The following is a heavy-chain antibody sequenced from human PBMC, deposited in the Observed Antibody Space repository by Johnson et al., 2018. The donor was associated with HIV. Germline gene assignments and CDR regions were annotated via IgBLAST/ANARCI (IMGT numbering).Heavy chain of an antibody. CDR2: IYSGGST. CDR3: LFGGYSYGLAFDI. J-gene: IGHJ3*02. V-gene: IGHV3-53*01. CDR1: GFTVSSNY. D-gene: IGHD5-18*01. Sequence: VLLVESGGGLIQPGGSLRLSCAASGFTVSSNYMSWVRQAPGKGLEWVSVIYSGGSTYYADSVKGRFTISRDNSKNTLYLQMNSLRAEDTAVYYCLFGGYSYGLAFDIWGQGTMVTVSS.